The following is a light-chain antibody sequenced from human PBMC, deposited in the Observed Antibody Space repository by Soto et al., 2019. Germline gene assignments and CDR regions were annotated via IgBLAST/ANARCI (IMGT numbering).Light chain of an antibody. J-gene: IGKJ4*01. V-gene: IGKV1-13*02. CDR1: QGISSA. CDR2: DVS. CDR3: QQFNTYPALT. Sequence: AIQLTQSPSSLSASVGDRVTITCRASQGISSALAWYQQKPGKSLNLLIYDVSSLESGVPSRFSVSGSVTDFTLTISSLQPEDFATYYCQQFNTYPALTFGGGTKVEIK.